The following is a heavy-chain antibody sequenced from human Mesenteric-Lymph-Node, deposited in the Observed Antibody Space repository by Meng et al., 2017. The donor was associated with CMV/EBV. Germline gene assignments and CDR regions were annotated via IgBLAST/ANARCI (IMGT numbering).Heavy chain of an antibody. CDR3: ATDLKLPTYH. J-gene: IGHJ1*01. CDR2: ESYDGSTK. CDR1: GFTFSSYS. V-gene: IGHV3-30*03. Sequence: GESLKISCAASGFTFSSYSMNWVRQAPGRGLEWLAFESYDGSTKQYADSVKGRFTISRDNSVNTLYLQMDSLRPEDTAMYYCATDLKLPTYHWGQGTLVTVSS. D-gene: IGHD1-1*01.